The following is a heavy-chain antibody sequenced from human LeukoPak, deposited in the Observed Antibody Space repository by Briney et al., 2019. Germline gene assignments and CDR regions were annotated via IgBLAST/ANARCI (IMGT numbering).Heavy chain of an antibody. CDR3: ARGGGYGEDY. D-gene: IGHD4-17*01. V-gene: IGHV3-53*01. J-gene: IGHJ4*02. CDR2: IYSGGST. CDR1: GVTVSSNY. Sequence: WGSLRLSCAASGVTVSSNYMSWGRQAPGEGLEWVSVIYSGGSTYYADSVKGRFTISRDNSKNTLYLQMNSLRAEDTAVYYCARGGGYGEDYWGQGTLVTVSS.